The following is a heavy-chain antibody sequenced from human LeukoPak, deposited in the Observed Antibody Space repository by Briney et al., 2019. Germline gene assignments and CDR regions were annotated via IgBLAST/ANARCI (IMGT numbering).Heavy chain of an antibody. CDR1: GGSVSSYY. D-gene: IGHD6-19*01. J-gene: IGHJ2*01. CDR3: ARFHSGPSGWYVLWYFDL. Sequence: PSETLSLTCTVSGGSVSSYYWSWIRQPPGKGLEWIGYIYNSENTKYNSSLESRVTISVDTSKNQFLLKLSSVTAADTAVYYCARFHSGPSGWYVLWYFDLWGRGTLVTVSS. V-gene: IGHV4-4*09. CDR2: IYNSENT.